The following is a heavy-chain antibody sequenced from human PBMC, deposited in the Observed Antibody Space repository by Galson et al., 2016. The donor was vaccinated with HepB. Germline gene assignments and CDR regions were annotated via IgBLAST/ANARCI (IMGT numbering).Heavy chain of an antibody. J-gene: IGHJ4*02. D-gene: IGHD2-8*01. Sequence: SLRLSCAASGFILSDYWMTWVRQAPGKGLEWLAIINEDGSEKHYVDSVKGRFTIARDNGKDSLYLQMSGLRADDTATYSCAKGPLIKKGCMFWGQGTPVTVSS. CDR3: AKGPLIKKGCMF. V-gene: IGHV3-7*03. CDR2: INEDGSEK. CDR1: GFILSDYW.